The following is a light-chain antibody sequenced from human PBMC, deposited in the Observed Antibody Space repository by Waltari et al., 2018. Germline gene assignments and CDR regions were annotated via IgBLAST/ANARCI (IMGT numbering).Light chain of an antibody. CDR3: QQYNNWPPLFT. V-gene: IGKV3-15*01. CDR1: QSVSSN. CDR2: GAS. Sequence: EIVMTQSPATLSVSPGERATLSCRASQSVSSNLAWYQQKPGQTPRLLIYGASTRATGVPDRFSGSGYGTEFTLTISSLQSKDFAVYYCQQYNNWPPLFTFGPGTKVDIK. J-gene: IGKJ3*01.